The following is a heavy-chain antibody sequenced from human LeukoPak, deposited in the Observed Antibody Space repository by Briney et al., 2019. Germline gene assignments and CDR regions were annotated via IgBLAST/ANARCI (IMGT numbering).Heavy chain of an antibody. CDR2: IYYSGST. CDR3: ARVKSYYYDSSALDDAFDI. Sequence: PSETLSLTCTVSGGSISSYYWSWIRQPPGKGLEWIGYIYYSGSTNYNPSLKSRVTISVDTSKNQFSLKLSSVTAADTAVYYCARVKSYYYDSSALDDAFDIWGQGTMVTVSS. J-gene: IGHJ3*02. CDR1: GGSISSYY. D-gene: IGHD3-22*01. V-gene: IGHV4-59*01.